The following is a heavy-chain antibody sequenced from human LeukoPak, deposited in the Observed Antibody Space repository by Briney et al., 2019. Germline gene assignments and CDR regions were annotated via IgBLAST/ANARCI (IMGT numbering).Heavy chain of an antibody. J-gene: IGHJ6*03. V-gene: IGHV1-8*03. D-gene: IGHD4-17*01. CDR1: GYTFTSYD. CDR2: MNPNSGNT. Sequence: ASVKVSCKASGYTFTSYDINWVRQATGQGLEWMGWMNPNSGNTGYAQKFQGRVTITRNTSISTAYMELSSLRSEDTAVYYCARAYYGDHYYYYYMDVWGKGTTVTVSS. CDR3: ARAYYGDHYYYYYMDV.